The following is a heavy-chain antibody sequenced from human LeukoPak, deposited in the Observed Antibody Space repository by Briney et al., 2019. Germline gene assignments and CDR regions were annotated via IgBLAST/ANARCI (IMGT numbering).Heavy chain of an antibody. D-gene: IGHD3-22*01. CDR1: GFTFGDYA. V-gene: IGHV3-49*04. CDR2: IRSKAYGGTT. Sequence: GGSLRLSCTASGFTFGDYAMSWVRQAPGKGLEWVGFIRSKAYGGTTEYAASVKGRFTISRDDSKSIAYLQMNSLKTEDTAVYYCTRSLNYYDGSGSHRDYYYYYMDVWGKGTTVTISS. CDR3: TRSLNYYDGSGSHRDYYYYYMDV. J-gene: IGHJ6*03.